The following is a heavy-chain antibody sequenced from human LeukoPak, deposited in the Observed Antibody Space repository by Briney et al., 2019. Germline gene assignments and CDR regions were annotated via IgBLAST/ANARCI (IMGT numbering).Heavy chain of an antibody. J-gene: IGHJ4*02. Sequence: ASVKVSCKASGYTFTSYGISWVRQAPGQGLEWMGWISAYNGNTNYAQKLRGRVTMTRDMSTGTVYMELSSLRSDDTAVYYCARTPRGYCSGGSCQDYWGQGTLVTVSS. D-gene: IGHD2-15*01. CDR2: ISAYNGNT. CDR3: ARTPRGYCSGGSCQDY. CDR1: GYTFTSYG. V-gene: IGHV1-18*01.